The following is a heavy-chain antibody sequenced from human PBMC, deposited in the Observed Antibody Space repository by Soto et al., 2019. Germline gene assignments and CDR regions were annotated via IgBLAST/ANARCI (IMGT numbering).Heavy chain of an antibody. CDR2: VYHSGST. CDR1: GGSISSGGDS. J-gene: IGHJ3*02. CDR3: ARDLAI. V-gene: IGHV4-30-2*01. Sequence: TLSLTCAVSGGSISSGGDSWSWIRQPPGKGLEWIGYVYHSGSTYYNPSLKRRVTISVDRSKNQFSRKRSSVTAAETAVYYCARDLAIWGQGTMVTGS.